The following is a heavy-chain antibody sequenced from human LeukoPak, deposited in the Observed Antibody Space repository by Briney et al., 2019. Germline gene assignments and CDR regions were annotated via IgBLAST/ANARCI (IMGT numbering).Heavy chain of an antibody. CDR3: ATGAQSGDLGY. J-gene: IGHJ4*02. CDR2: INPSGGST. D-gene: IGHD4-17*01. V-gene: IGHV1-46*01. Sequence: GASVKVSCKTSGYTFTSYYIHWVRQAPGQGLEWMGIINPSGGSTIYAQKFQGRVTMTEDTSTDTAYMELSSLRSEDTAVYYCATGAQSGDLGYWGQGTLVTVSS. CDR1: GYTFTSYY.